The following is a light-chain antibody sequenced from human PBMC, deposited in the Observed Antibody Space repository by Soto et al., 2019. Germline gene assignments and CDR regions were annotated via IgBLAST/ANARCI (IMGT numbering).Light chain of an antibody. CDR3: QQRSNWPPGFT. CDR1: QTVGNY. Sequence: EIVLTQSPATLSLSPGERATLSCRASQTVGNYLAWYQQKPGQAPRLLIYDASSRAIGIPARFSGSGSGTDFTLTIRDLEPEDFAVYYWQQRSNWPPGFTFGQGTKLEIK. CDR2: DAS. V-gene: IGKV3-11*01. J-gene: IGKJ2*01.